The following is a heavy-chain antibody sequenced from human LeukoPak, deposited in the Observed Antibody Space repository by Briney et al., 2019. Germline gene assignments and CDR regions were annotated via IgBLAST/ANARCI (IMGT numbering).Heavy chain of an antibody. J-gene: IGHJ4*02. CDR1: GFTFSSYW. Sequence: GGSLRLSCAASGFTFSSYWMSWVRQAPGKGLEWVANIKQDGSEKYYVDSVKGRFTISRDNAKNSLYLQMNSLRAEDTAVYYCARETEVRGVITDYWGQGTLVTVSS. CDR3: ARETEVRGVITDY. V-gene: IGHV3-7*01. D-gene: IGHD3-10*01. CDR2: IKQDGSEK.